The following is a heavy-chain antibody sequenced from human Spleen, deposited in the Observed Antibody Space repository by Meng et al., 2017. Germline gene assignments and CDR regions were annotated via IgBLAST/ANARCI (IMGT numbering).Heavy chain of an antibody. J-gene: IGHJ5*02. CDR2: IYHSGST. Sequence: QVQLQQWGAGLLKPSETLSLTCVVSGASISSDNWWSWVRQPPGKGLEWIGEIYHSGSTNYNPSLKSRLTMSIDTSKNRFSLKLTSVTAADTAVYYCARDPHTTGTYDLWGQGTLVTVSS. D-gene: IGHD1-1*01. CDR1: GASISSDNW. V-gene: IGHV4/OR15-8*03. CDR3: ARDPHTTGTYDL.